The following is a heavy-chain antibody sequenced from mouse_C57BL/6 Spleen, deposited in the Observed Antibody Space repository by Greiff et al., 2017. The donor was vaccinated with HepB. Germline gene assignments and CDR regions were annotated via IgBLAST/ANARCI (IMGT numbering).Heavy chain of an antibody. CDR1: GYTFTSYW. Sequence: EVQLQQSGTVLARPGASVKMSCKTSGYTFTSYWMHWVKQRPGQGLEWIGAIYPGNSDTSYNQKFKGKAKLTAVTSASTAYMELSSLTNEDSAVYYCTRNYGSSYPYWYFDVWGTGTTVTVSS. D-gene: IGHD1-1*01. CDR3: TRNYGSSYPYWYFDV. CDR2: IYPGNSDT. J-gene: IGHJ1*03. V-gene: IGHV1-5*01.